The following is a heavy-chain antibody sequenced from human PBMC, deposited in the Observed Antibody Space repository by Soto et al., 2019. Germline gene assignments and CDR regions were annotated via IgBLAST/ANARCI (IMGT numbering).Heavy chain of an antibody. J-gene: IGHJ5*02. CDR1: GYTFSNYY. D-gene: IGHD3-22*01. V-gene: IGHV1-46*01. CDR3: ARDLPDDSLP. CDR2: INPSGGST. Sequence: ASVKVSCXASGYTFSNYYMHWVRQAPGQGHEWMGIINPSGGSTTYAQKFQGRFTVSRDNSKNTMYLQMNSLRAEDTAVYYCARDLPDDSLPWGQGTLVTVSS.